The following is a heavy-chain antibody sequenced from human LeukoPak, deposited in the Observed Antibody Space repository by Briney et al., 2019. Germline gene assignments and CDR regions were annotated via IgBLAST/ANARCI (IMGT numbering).Heavy chain of an antibody. CDR3: SRGRELASSSDSVLEGY. CDR2: INPNSGTT. D-gene: IGHD6-6*01. Sequence: GASVKVSCKASGYTSTGYYMHWVRQAPGQGLEWMGWINPNSGTTSYEQKFRGRVTMTRDTSITTVYMELTRLTSDDTAVYYCSRGRELASSSDSVLEGYWGQGTLVTVSS. V-gene: IGHV1-2*02. CDR1: GYTSTGYY. J-gene: IGHJ4*02.